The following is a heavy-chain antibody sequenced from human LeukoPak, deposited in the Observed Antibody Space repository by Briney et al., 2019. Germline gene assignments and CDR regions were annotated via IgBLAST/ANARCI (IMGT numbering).Heavy chain of an antibody. Sequence: PGGSLKLSCAASGFTFSSYAMSWVRQAPGKGLEWVSAISGSGGSTYYADSVKGRFTISRDNSKNTLYLQMNSLRAEDTAVYYCAKRWGSRYYGMDVWGQGTTVTVSS. CDR3: AKRWGSRYYGMDV. J-gene: IGHJ6*02. CDR1: GFTFSSYA. D-gene: IGHD2-2*01. CDR2: ISGSGGST. V-gene: IGHV3-23*01.